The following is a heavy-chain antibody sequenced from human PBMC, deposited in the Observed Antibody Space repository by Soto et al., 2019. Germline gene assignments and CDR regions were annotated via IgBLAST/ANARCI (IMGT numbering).Heavy chain of an antibody. J-gene: IGHJ4*02. Sequence: PGGSLRLSCAASGFTFSSYGMHWVRQAPGKGLEWVAVIWYDGSNKYYADSVKGRFTISRDNSKNTLCLQMNSLRAEDTAVYYCARNTYYYDSSGYSGWGQGTLVTVSS. V-gene: IGHV3-33*01. CDR2: IWYDGSNK. CDR3: ARNTYYYDSSGYSG. CDR1: GFTFSSYG. D-gene: IGHD3-22*01.